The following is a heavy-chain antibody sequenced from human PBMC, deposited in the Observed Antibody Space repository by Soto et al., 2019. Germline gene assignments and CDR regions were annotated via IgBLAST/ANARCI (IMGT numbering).Heavy chain of an antibody. J-gene: IGHJ6*02. V-gene: IGHV3-21*01. CDR2: ISSSSSYI. CDR1: GFTFSSYS. CDR3: ARPVPYTGYYYDSSGYYSPRNYYYYGMDV. Sequence: GGSLRLSCAASGFTFSSYSMNWVRQAPGKGLEWVSSISSSSSYIYYADSVKGRFTISRDNAKNSLYLQMNSLRAEDTAVYYCARPVPYTGYYYDSSGYYSPRNYYYYGMDVWGQGTTVTVAS. D-gene: IGHD3-22*01.